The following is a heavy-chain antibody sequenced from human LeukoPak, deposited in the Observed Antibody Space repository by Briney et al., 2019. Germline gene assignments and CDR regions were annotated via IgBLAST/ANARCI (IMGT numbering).Heavy chain of an antibody. CDR2: INPNSGGT. V-gene: IGHV1-2*02. Sequence: ASVKVSCKASGYTFTGYYMHWVRQAPGQGLEWMGWINPNSGGTNYAQKFQGRVTMTRDTSISTAYMELSRLRSDDTAVYYCARDLYPFYGSGSYYHYFDYWGQGTLVTVSS. J-gene: IGHJ4*02. D-gene: IGHD3-10*01. CDR3: ARDLYPFYGSGSYYHYFDY. CDR1: GYTFTGYY.